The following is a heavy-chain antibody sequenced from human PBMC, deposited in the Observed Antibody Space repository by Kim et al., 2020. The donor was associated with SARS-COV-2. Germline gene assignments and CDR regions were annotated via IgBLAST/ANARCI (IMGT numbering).Heavy chain of an antibody. J-gene: IGHJ4*02. D-gene: IGHD3-16*01. V-gene: IGHV3-48*03. CDR2: IWGDSGTV. CDR3: VPGGLRCFDY. CDR1: GFPFSSFE. Sequence: GGSLRLSCVDSGFPFSSFELNWVRLAPGKGLECIAHIWGDSGTVKYADSVKGRFTISSDNTRNSLYLQMNSLTVVDATVYYCVPGGLRCFDYWGQGTPVT.